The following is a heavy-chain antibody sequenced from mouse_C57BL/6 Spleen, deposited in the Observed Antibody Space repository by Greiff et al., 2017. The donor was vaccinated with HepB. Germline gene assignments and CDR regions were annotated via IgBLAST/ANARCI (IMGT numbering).Heavy chain of an antibody. CDR3: ARQITTVVATGYFDV. Sequence: QVQLQQPGAELVRPGSSVKPSCKASGYTFTSYWMHWVKQRPIQGLEWIGNIDPSDSETHYNQKFKDKATLTVDKSSSTAYMQLSSLTSEDSAVYYCARQITTVVATGYFDVWGTGTTVTVSS. V-gene: IGHV1-52*01. CDR1: GYTFTSYW. CDR2: IDPSDSET. D-gene: IGHD1-1*01. J-gene: IGHJ1*03.